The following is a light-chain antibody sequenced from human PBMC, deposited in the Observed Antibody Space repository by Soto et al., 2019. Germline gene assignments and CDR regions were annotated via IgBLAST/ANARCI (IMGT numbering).Light chain of an antibody. CDR1: QDIRSD. CDR2: AAS. V-gene: IGKV1-17*01. J-gene: IGKJ4*01. Sequence: DIQMTQSPSSLSASVGGSVTITCRTSQDIRSDLGWFQQKPGKAPKRLIYAASNLQSGVPPRFSGSGSGAEFTLTISSLQPEDSATYYCLQHSIYPLSFGGGTKV. CDR3: LQHSIYPLS.